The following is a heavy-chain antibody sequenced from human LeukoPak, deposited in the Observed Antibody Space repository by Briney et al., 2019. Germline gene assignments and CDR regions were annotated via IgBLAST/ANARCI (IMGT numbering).Heavy chain of an antibody. CDR1: GFTFDDYT. CDR2: TYWDGRIT. CDR3: AKDAIRGSGSSAHFDY. D-gene: IGHD3-10*01. Sequence: GGSLRLSCAASGFTFDDYTMHWVRQAPGKGLEWVSLTYWDGRITYYADSVKGRFTVSRDSSKNSLYLQMNSLTTEDTALYYCAKDAIRGSGSSAHFDYWGQGTLVTVSS. J-gene: IGHJ4*02. V-gene: IGHV3-43*01.